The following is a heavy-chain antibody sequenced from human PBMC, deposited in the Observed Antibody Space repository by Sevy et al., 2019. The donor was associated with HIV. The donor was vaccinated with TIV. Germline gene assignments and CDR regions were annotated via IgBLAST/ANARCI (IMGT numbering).Heavy chain of an antibody. V-gene: IGHV3-7*01. CDR3: ASVGGDYYDFWSGYYNIPDY. Sequence: GGSLRLSCAASGFTFSSYWMRWVRQAPGKGLEWVANIKQDGSEKYYVDSVKGRFTISRDNAKNSLYLQMNSLRAEDTAVYYCASVGGDYYDFWSGYYNIPDYWGQGTLVTVSS. CDR2: IKQDGSEK. D-gene: IGHD3-3*01. J-gene: IGHJ4*02. CDR1: GFTFSSYW.